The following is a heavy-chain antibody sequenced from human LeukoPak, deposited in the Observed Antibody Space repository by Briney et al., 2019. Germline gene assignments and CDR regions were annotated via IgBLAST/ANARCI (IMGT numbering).Heavy chain of an antibody. J-gene: IGHJ4*02. CDR1: GFTFSNYW. CDR3: ARDAVPYGNCGGDCYAGPLDY. Sequence: GGSLSLSCAASGFTFSNYWMNWVRQVPGKGLMWVSRMSSDGSSTNYADSVKGRFTISRNNAKNTLYLQMNSLRVEDTAVYYCARDAVPYGNCGGDCYAGPLDYWGQGTLVTVSS. CDR2: MSSDGSST. V-gene: IGHV3-74*01. D-gene: IGHD2-21*02.